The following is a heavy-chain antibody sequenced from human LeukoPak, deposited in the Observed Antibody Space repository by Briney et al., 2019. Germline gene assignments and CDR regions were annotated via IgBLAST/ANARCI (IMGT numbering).Heavy chain of an antibody. J-gene: IGHJ4*02. CDR2: IYYTGST. CDR1: GDSISSYY. CDR3: ARGLAVAGITFDY. V-gene: IGHV4-59*12. Sequence: SETLSLTCTVSGDSISSYYWTWIRQSPGKGLEWIGYIYYTGSTNYNPSLKSRVTISVDTSKNHFSLKLTSVTAADTAVYYCARGLAVAGITFDYWGLGTLVTVSS. D-gene: IGHD6-19*01.